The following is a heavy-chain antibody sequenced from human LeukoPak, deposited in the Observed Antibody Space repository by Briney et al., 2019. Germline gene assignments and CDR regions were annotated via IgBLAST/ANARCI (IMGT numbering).Heavy chain of an antibody. Sequence: GGSLRLSCAASGFTFSSYSMNWVRQAPGKGLEWVAYISSSSSTIYYADSVKGRFTISRDNAKNSLYLQMNSLRAEDTAVYYCARDGRGDISSGLVYWGQGTLVTVSS. CDR2: ISSSSSTI. V-gene: IGHV3-48*04. CDR1: GFTFSSYS. CDR3: ARDGRGDISSGLVY. D-gene: IGHD3-3*01. J-gene: IGHJ4*02.